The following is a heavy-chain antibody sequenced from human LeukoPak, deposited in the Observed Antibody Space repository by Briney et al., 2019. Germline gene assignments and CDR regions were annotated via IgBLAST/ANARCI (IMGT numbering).Heavy chain of an antibody. D-gene: IGHD3-10*01. CDR3: ARDRGGIHYFDL. CDR1: GFTFSSYW. J-gene: IGHJ4*02. V-gene: IGHV3-33*08. Sequence: GGSLRLSCAASGFTFSSYWMHWVRQAPGKGLEWVAIIWYDESNQFYADAVKGRFTISRDNSKNTLYLQMNSLRVEDTAVYYCARDRGGIHYFDLWGQGTLLTVSS. CDR2: IWYDESNQ.